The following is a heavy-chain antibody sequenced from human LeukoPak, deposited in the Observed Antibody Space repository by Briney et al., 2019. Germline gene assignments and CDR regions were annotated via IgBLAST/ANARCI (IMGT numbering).Heavy chain of an antibody. CDR3: AKGAGGSGRC. V-gene: IGHV3-23*01. J-gene: IGHJ4*02. CDR1: GFTFSSYA. CDR2: ISDSGKST. D-gene: IGHD1-26*01. Sequence: PGGSLRLSCAGSGFTFSSYAMNWVRQAPGRGLEWVSGISDSGKSTYYADSVKGRFSISRDNSKNTLYLQMNSLRAEDTAVYYRAKGAGGSGRCWGQGTLVTVSS.